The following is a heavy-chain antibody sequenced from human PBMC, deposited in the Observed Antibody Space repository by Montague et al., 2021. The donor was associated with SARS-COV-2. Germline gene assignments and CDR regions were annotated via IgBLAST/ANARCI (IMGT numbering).Heavy chain of an antibody. J-gene: IGHJ4*02. CDR3: ARGYQLRFLEWPSRQSTFDY. V-gene: IGHV3-64*01. CDR1: GFTFSSYA. CDR2: ISSNGGST. Sequence: SLRLSCAASGFTFSSYAMHWVRQAPGKGLEYVSAISSNGGSTYYANSVKGRFTISRDNSKNMLYLQMGSLRAEDMAVYYCARGYQLRFLEWPSRQSTFDYWGQGTLVTVSS. D-gene: IGHD3-3*01.